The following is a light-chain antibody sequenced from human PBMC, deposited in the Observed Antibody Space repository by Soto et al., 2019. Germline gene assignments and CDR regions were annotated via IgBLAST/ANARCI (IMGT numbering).Light chain of an antibody. J-gene: IGKJ1*01. Sequence: EVVMTQPPLSLPVTLGQPASISCRSSQSLIHSDGNTYLNWFQQRPGQSPRRLIYKVSDRNSGVPDRFSGSGSGTDFTLKISRVEAEDVGVYYCMQGTHWPWTFGQGTEVEIK. V-gene: IGKV2-30*02. CDR3: MQGTHWPWT. CDR2: KVS. CDR1: QSLIHSDGNTY.